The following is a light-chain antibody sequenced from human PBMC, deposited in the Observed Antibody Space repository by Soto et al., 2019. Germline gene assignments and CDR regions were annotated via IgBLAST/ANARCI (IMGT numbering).Light chain of an antibody. CDR3: QQYGSSGT. CDR2: AAS. CDR1: QRVSSH. J-gene: IGKJ1*01. Sequence: ETVMTQSPVTLSVSPGDTATLSCRASQRVSSHLACYQQKPGQAPRLLIYAASTRATGIPVRFSGSGSETEFTLTISRLAPEDFAVYYCQQYGSSGTFGQGTKVDIK. V-gene: IGKV3-15*01.